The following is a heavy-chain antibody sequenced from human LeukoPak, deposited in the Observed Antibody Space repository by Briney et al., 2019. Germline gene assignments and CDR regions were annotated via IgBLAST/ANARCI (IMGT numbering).Heavy chain of an antibody. V-gene: IGHV3-49*04. D-gene: IGHD3-16*01. CDR1: GFTFGDYA. Sequence: SGGSLRLSCTASGFTFGDYALNWVRQAPGKGLEWVGFITSKAYGGTTEYAASVKGRFTISRDDSKSIAYLQMTSLRTQDTAVYYCTRDMIYTFHYWGQGTLVTVSS. CDR3: TRDMIYTFHY. CDR2: ITSKAYGGTT. J-gene: IGHJ4*02.